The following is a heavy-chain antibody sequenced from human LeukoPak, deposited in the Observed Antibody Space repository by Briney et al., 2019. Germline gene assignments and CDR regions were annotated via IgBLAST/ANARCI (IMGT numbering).Heavy chain of an antibody. CDR2: IIPIFGTA. V-gene: IGHV1-69*05. CDR3: ARDRVHFDWSTTFDY. J-gene: IGHJ4*02. CDR1: GGTFSSYA. D-gene: IGHD3-9*01. Sequence: VASVKVSCKASGGTFSSYAISWVRQAPGQGLEWMGRIIPIFGTANYAQKFQGRVTITTDESTSTAYMELSSLRSEDTAVYYCARDRVHFDWSTTFDYWGQGTLVTVSS.